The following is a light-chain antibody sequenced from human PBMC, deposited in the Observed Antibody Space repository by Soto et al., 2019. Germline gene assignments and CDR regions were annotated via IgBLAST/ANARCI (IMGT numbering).Light chain of an antibody. V-gene: IGKV3-20*01. Sequence: IVLTQSPGTLSLSPGERVTLSCRASQSVTPRLAWYQHKPGQAPTLLMSGASNRASGVPVRFSGSGSGTDFTLTITRLEPEDFALYYCQQYGGSPITFGLGTRLEIK. CDR1: QSVTPR. CDR3: QQYGGSPIT. CDR2: GAS. J-gene: IGKJ5*01.